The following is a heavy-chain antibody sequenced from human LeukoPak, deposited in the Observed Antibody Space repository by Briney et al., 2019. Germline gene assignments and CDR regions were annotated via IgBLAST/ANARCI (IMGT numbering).Heavy chain of an antibody. V-gene: IGHV4-39*07. CDR1: GCSISSSSYY. CDR3: AREGIAVAGPQFDY. D-gene: IGHD6-19*01. J-gene: IGHJ4*02. CDR2: IYYSGST. Sequence: SETLSLTCTVSGCSISSSSYYWGWIRQPPGKGLEWIGSIYYSGSTYDNPSLKSRVTISVDTSKNQFSLKLSSVTAADTAVYYCAREGIAVAGPQFDYWGQGTLVTVSS.